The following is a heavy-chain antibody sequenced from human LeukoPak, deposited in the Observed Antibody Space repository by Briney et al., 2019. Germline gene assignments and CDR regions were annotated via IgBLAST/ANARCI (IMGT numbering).Heavy chain of an antibody. V-gene: IGHV1-8*01. J-gene: IGHJ4*02. CDR2: MNPSTGNT. CDR3: ARLSETPAFYPGGRYLYLAY. D-gene: IGHD2-8*02. CDR1: GYTFSSYD. Sequence: ASVTASCKASGYTFSSYDINWVRQAPGQGLEWMGWMNPSTGNTVYAQKFQGRVTMTRDTSTSTAYMELSSLKSEDTAVYYCARLSETPAFYPGGRYLYLAYWGQGAQVTVSS.